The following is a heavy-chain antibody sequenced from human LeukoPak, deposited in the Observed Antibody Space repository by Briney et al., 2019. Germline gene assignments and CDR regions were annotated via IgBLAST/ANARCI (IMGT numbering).Heavy chain of an antibody. J-gene: IGHJ5*02. Sequence: GASVKVSCKASGYTFTSYGIRWVRQAPGQGLEWMGWISAYNGNTNYAQKLQGRVTMTTDTSTSTAYMELRSLRSDDTAVYYCARDFLPLVPAAVPIWFDPWGQGTLVTVSS. V-gene: IGHV1-18*01. CDR2: ISAYNGNT. CDR3: ARDFLPLVPAAVPIWFDP. CDR1: GYTFTSYG. D-gene: IGHD2-2*01.